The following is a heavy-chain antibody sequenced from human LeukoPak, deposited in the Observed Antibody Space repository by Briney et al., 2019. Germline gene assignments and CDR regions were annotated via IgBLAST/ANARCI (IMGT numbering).Heavy chain of an antibody. D-gene: IGHD6-25*01. CDR1: GFTFSSYA. CDR3: ARVRAADNYMDV. CDR2: ISGSGGST. J-gene: IGHJ6*03. V-gene: IGHV3-23*01. Sequence: PGGSLRLSCAASGFTFSSYAMSWVRQAPGKGLEWVSAISGSGGSTYYADSVKGRFTISRDNSKNTLYLQMNSLRAEDTAVYYCARVRAADNYMDVWGKGTTVIVSS.